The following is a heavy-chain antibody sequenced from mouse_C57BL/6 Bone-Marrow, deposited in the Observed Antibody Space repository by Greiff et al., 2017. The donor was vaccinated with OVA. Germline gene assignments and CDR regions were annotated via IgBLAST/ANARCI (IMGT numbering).Heavy chain of an antibody. CDR3: VRHGGGSGYNYYAMDY. D-gene: IGHD3-2*02. J-gene: IGHJ4*01. CDR1: GFSFNTYA. CDR2: IRSKSNNYAT. Sequence: EVKLVESGGGLVQPKGSLKLSCAASGFSFNTYAMNWVRQAPGKGLEWVARIRSKSNNYATYYADSVKDRFTISRDDSESMLYLQMNNLKTEDTAMYYCVRHGGGSGYNYYAMDYWGQGTSVTVSS. V-gene: IGHV10-1*01.